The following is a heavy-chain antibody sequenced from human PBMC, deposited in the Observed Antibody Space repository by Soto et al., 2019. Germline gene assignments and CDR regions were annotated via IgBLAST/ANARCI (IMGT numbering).Heavy chain of an antibody. D-gene: IGHD3-16*01. CDR1: GGTFSSYA. Sequence: QVQLVQSGAEVQKPGSSVKVSCKASGGTFSSYAISWVRQAPGQGLEWMGGIIPIFGTANYAQKFQGRVTITADEYTSTAYMELSSLRSEETAVYYCARDGGCNRAFDLWGQGTMVTVSS. J-gene: IGHJ3*01. CDR3: ARDGGCNRAFDL. CDR2: IIPIFGTA. V-gene: IGHV1-69*01.